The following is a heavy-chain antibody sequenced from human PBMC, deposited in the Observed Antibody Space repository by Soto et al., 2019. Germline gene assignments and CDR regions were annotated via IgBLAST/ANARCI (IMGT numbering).Heavy chain of an antibody. CDR3: ARDESLDV. D-gene: IGHD3-10*01. J-gene: IGHJ6*02. CDR2: INPSGGST. V-gene: IGHV1-46*01. Sequence: ASVKVSCKASGHTFTSYSMHWVRQAPGQGLEWMGIINPSGGSTTYAQKFQDRVTMTRDTSTGTVYMEVSSLRSEDTAVYYCARDESLDVWGQGTTVT. CDR1: GHTFTSYS.